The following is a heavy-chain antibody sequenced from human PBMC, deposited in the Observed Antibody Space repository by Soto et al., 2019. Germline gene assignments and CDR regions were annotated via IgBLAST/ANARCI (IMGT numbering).Heavy chain of an antibody. Sequence: PSETLSLTCTVSGVSISSSRYYWGWIRQPPGKGLEWIGSIYYSGSTYYNPSLKSRVTISVDTSKNQFALKLSSVAAADTAVYYCASTSYYPKDYWGQGTLVTVSS. J-gene: IGHJ4*02. D-gene: IGHD3-10*01. V-gene: IGHV4-39*01. CDR1: GVSISSSRYY. CDR2: IYYSGST. CDR3: ASTSYYPKDY.